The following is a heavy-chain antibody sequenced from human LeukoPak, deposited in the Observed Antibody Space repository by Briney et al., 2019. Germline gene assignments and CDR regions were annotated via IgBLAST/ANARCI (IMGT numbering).Heavy chain of an antibody. CDR3: ARDSRGSSPDHYYYYYGMDV. Sequence: GASVKVSCKASGYTFTGYYMHWVRQAPGQGLEWMGWINPNSGGTNYAQKFQGRVTMTRDTSISTAYMELSRLRSDDTAVYYCARDSRGSSPDHYYYYYGMDVWGQGTTVTVSS. J-gene: IGHJ6*02. CDR1: GYTFTGYY. V-gene: IGHV1-2*02. D-gene: IGHD6-6*01. CDR2: INPNSGGT.